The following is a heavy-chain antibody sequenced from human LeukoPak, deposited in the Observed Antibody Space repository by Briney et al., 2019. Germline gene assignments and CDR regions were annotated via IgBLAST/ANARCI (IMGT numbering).Heavy chain of an antibody. CDR2: ISGSGGST. J-gene: IGHJ6*02. V-gene: IGHV3-23*01. CDR1: GFTFSSYA. CDR3: ARGGPDILTGYPLDYYYYGMDV. D-gene: IGHD3-9*01. Sequence: GGSLRLSCAASGFTFSSYAMSWVRQAPGKGLEWVSAISGSGGSTYYADSVKGRFTISRDNSKNTLYLRMNSLRAEDTAVYYCARGGPDILTGYPLDYYYYGMDVWGQGTTVTVSS.